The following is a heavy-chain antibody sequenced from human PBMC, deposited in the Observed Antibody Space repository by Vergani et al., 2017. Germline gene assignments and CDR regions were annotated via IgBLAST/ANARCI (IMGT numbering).Heavy chain of an antibody. CDR2: IYVSGFT. V-gene: IGHV4-61*02. CDR1: GASINNDFYY. CDR3: ERENKQLRTRAFGL. J-gene: IGHJ3*01. D-gene: IGHD1-1*01. Sequence: QVQLQESGPGLVKPSQTLSLTCTVSGASINNDFYYWHWIRQPAGKGLEWIGRIYVSGFTDYNSSLQSRVPMSVDTSKNQFSLTLTTVTAADTALYYCERENKQLRTRAFGLWGQGTMVTVSS.